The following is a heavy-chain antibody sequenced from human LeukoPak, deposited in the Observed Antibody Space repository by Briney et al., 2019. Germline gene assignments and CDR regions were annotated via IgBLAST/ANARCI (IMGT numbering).Heavy chain of an antibody. CDR2: ITGTHYTT. J-gene: IGHJ5*02. CDR1: GFTFSSFA. CDR3: AKGAAAGLVDWFDP. D-gene: IGHD6-13*01. Sequence: GGSLRLSCAASGFTFSSFAMTWVRQAPGKGLEWVSSITGTHYTTYNTDSVKGRFTISRDNPKNTLYLIMNSLRAEDTAVYYCAKGAAAGLVDWFDPWGQGTLVAVSS. V-gene: IGHV3-23*01.